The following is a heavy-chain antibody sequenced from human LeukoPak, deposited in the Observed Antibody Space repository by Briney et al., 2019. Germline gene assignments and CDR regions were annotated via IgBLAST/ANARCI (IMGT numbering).Heavy chain of an antibody. J-gene: IGHJ4*02. V-gene: IGHV4-38-2*01. Sequence: PSETLSLTCAVSGYSISSGYYWGWNRQSPGKGLEWIGSIDRSGNRYYNPSLKSRVTLSVDTSENQFSLQLSSVTAADRALYYCARSGDYIKEGFDYWGQGTLVTVSS. D-gene: IGHD3-22*01. CDR3: ARSGDYIKEGFDY. CDR1: GYSISSGYY. CDR2: IDRSGNR.